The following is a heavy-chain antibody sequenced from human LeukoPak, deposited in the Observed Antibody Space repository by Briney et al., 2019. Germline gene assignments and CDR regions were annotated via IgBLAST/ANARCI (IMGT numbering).Heavy chain of an antibody. J-gene: IGHJ4*02. V-gene: IGHV3-30*04. Sequence: GRSLRLSCAASGFTFSSYAIHCVRQAPGKGLEWVAVISYDGSNKYYADSVKGRFTISRDNYKNTLYLQMNSLRAEDTAVYYCARDLEGYSSSWYVGYWGQGTLVTVSS. CDR3: ARDLEGYSSSWYVGY. CDR1: GFTFSSYA. D-gene: IGHD6-13*01. CDR2: ISYDGSNK.